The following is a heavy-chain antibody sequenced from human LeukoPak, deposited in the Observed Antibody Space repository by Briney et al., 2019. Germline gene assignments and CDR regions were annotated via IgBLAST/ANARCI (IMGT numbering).Heavy chain of an antibody. Sequence: SQTLSLTCTVSGGSISSGGYYWSWIRQHPGKGLEWIGYIYYSGSTYDNPSLKSRVTISVDTSKNQFSLKLSSVTAADTAVYYCARGDKKGVLRYFDWLLPVDAFDIWGQGTMVTVSS. J-gene: IGHJ3*02. CDR2: IYYSGST. CDR3: ARGDKKGVLRYFDWLLPVDAFDI. CDR1: GGSISSGGYY. D-gene: IGHD3-9*01. V-gene: IGHV4-31*03.